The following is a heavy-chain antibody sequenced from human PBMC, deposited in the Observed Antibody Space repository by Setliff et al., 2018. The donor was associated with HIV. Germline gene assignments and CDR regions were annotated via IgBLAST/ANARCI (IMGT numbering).Heavy chain of an antibody. J-gene: IGHJ3*02. D-gene: IGHD3-3*01. CDR1: GASVSTTGYY. V-gene: IGHV4-39*02. CDR2: TFYSGST. Sequence: PSETLSLTCTVSGASVSTTGYYWGWLRQSPGKGLQWTGTTFYSGSTYYNPSLKSRVTISLDTSNNDFSLTLTSVTAADTALYFCATYLSDNYLDGAFDIWGRGTMVTVSS. CDR3: ATYLSDNYLDGAFDI.